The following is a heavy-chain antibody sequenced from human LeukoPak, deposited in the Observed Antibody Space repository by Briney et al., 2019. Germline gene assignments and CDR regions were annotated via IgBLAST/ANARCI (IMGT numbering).Heavy chain of an antibody. J-gene: IGHJ4*02. CDR3: ARDGAISKQQLVNFDY. CDR1: GFTFSSYW. Sequence: TGGSLRLSCAASGFTFSSYWMSWVRQAPGKGLEWVANIKQDGSEKYYVDSVKGRFTISRDNAKNSLYLQMNSLRAEDTAVYYCARDGAISKQQLVNFDYWGQGTLVTVSS. V-gene: IGHV3-7*01. D-gene: IGHD6-13*01. CDR2: IKQDGSEK.